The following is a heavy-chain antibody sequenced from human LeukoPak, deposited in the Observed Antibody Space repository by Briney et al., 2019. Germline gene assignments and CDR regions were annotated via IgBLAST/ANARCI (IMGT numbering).Heavy chain of an antibody. CDR1: GYTFTSYG. CDR2: ISAYNGNT. J-gene: IGHJ4*02. Sequence: GASVKVSCKASGYTFTSYGISWVRQAPGQGLEWMGWISAYNGNTNYAQKLQGRVTMTRDMSTSTVYMELRSLRSDDTAVYYCARVTFGVSPFDYWGQGTLVTVSS. V-gene: IGHV1-18*01. CDR3: ARVTFGVSPFDY. D-gene: IGHD3-16*01.